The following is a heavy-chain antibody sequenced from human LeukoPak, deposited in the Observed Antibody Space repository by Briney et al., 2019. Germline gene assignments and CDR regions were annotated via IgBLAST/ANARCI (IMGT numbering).Heavy chain of an antibody. CDR3: AREGVRGYSYGYSPMGYYYYGMDV. V-gene: IGHV4-34*01. Sequence: PSETLSLTCTVSGGSISSYYWSWIRQPPGKGLEWIGEINHSGSTNYNPSLKSRVTISVDTSKNQFSLKLSSVTAADTAVYYCAREGVRGYSYGYSPMGYYYYGMDVWGQGTTVTVSS. CDR1: GGSISSYY. J-gene: IGHJ6*02. D-gene: IGHD5-18*01. CDR2: INHSGST.